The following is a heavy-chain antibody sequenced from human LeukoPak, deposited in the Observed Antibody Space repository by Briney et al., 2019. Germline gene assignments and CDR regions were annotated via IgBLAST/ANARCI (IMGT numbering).Heavy chain of an antibody. CDR1: GFTFSSYS. CDR3: ARIVXSRXPFDY. V-gene: IGHV3-21*01. D-gene: IGHD2-2*01. CDR2: XXSXSXXX. J-gene: IGHJ4*02. Sequence: GGSLRLSCAASGFTFSSYSMNWVRQAPGKGLEWVSSXXSXSXXXXXXDSXXGRFTISRDNAKNSLYLQMNSLRAEDTAVYYXARIVXSRXPFDYWGQGTLVTVSS.